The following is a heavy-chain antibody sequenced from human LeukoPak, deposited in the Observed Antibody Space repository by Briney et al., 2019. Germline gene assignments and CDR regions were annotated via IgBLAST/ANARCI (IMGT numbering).Heavy chain of an antibody. V-gene: IGHV3-23*01. CDR2: VSGGGGST. Sequence: GGSLRLSCAFSGLTFSSYAMTWVRQAPGKGLEWVSAVSGGGGSTYYADSVRGRFTISRDNSKNTLYLQMNSLKAEDTAVYYCASDGAKFGALTYYYYYMDVWGKGTTVTVFS. CDR3: ASDGAKFGALTYYYYYMDV. J-gene: IGHJ6*03. D-gene: IGHD3-10*01. CDR1: GLTFSSYA.